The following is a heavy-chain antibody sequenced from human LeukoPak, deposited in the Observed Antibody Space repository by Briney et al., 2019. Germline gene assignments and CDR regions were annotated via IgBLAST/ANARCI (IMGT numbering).Heavy chain of an antibody. V-gene: IGHV3-30-3*01. D-gene: IGHD2-2*01. Sequence: GGSLRLSCAASGFTFSSHAMHWVRQAPGKGLEWVAIISSDGSNKYYADSVKGRFTISRDNSKNTLYLQMNSLGAEDTAVYYCARGYCSSTSCYFMDVWGKGTTVTVSS. J-gene: IGHJ6*03. CDR3: ARGYCSSTSCYFMDV. CDR1: GFTFSSHA. CDR2: ISSDGSNK.